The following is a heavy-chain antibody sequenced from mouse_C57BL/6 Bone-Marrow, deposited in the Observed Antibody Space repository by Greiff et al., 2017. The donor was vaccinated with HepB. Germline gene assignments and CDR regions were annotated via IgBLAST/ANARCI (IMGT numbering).Heavy chain of an antibody. CDR2: INPNNGGT. D-gene: IGHD1-1*01. CDR3: ATTTVVARGFAY. CDR1: GYTFTDYN. J-gene: IGHJ3*01. Sequence: EVMLVESGPELVKPGASVKIPCKASGYTFTDYNMDWVKQSHGKSLEWIGDINPNNGGTIYNQKFKGKATLTVDKSSSTAYMELRSLTSEDTAVYYCATTTVVARGFAYWGQGTLVTVSA. V-gene: IGHV1-18*01.